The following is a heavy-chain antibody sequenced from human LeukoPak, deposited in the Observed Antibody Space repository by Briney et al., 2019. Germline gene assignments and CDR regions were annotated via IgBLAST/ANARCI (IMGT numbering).Heavy chain of an antibody. CDR2: IYYSGST. Sequence: SQTLSLTCTVSGGSISSGDYYWSWISQPPGKGLEWLGYIYYSGSTYYNQSLKIRVTISVNTAKNQFSLRLSCVTAADTPVNYWAIVLHYGSGSYSNRFFPWGQGTLVTVSS. CDR1: GGSISSGDYY. J-gene: IGHJ5*02. D-gene: IGHD3-10*01. CDR3: AIVLHYGSGSYSNRFFP. V-gene: IGHV4-30-4*01.